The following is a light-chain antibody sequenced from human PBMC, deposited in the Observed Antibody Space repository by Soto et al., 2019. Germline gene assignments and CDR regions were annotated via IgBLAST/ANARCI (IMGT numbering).Light chain of an antibody. V-gene: IGKV3-11*01. CDR2: DAS. Sequence: EIASAHSPTTLSLSPVERATLSCRASQSVSSYLAWYQQKPGQAPRLLIYDASTRATGIPARFSGSGSGTDFTLTISSLEPEDFAVYYCQQRSNWPPTFGQGTRLEI. J-gene: IGKJ5*01. CDR3: QQRSNWPPT. CDR1: QSVSSY.